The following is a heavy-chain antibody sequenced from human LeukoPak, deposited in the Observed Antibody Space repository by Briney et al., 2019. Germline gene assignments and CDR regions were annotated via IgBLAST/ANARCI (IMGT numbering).Heavy chain of an antibody. D-gene: IGHD3-3*01. Sequence: GGSLRLSCAASGFTFSSYSMNWVRQAPGKGLEWVSSISSSSSYIYYADSVKGRFTISRDNAKNSLYLQMDSLRAEDTALYYCAKDTGRPTDAITMEDNAFDIWGQGTMVTVSS. CDR1: GFTFSSYS. CDR2: ISSSSSYI. V-gene: IGHV3-21*04. CDR3: AKDTGRPTDAITMEDNAFDI. J-gene: IGHJ3*02.